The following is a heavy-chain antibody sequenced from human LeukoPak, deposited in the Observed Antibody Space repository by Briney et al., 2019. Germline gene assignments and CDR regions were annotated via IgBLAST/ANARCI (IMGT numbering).Heavy chain of an antibody. CDR2: VSGGGGTT. J-gene: IGHJ6*02. CDR3: AKEFYFATAV. D-gene: IGHD2-15*01. CDR1: GFTFSTYA. Sequence: PGGSLRLSCAASGFTFSTYAMSRVRQAPGKGLEWVSAVSGGGGTTHYADSVKGRFTISRDNSENTLSLRMTSLRDEDTAVYYCAKEFYFATAVWGQGTTVTVSS. V-gene: IGHV3-23*01.